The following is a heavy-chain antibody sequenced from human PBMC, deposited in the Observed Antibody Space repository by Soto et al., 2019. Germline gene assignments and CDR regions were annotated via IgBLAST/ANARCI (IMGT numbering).Heavy chain of an antibody. CDR1: GGSISSSSYY. CDR2: IYYSGST. Sequence: SETLSLTCTVSGGSISSSSYYWGWIRQPPGKGLEWIGSIYYSGSTYYNPSLKSRVTISVDTSKNQFSLKLSSVTAADTAVYYCARQNMVYAMRFDPWGQGTLVTVSS. J-gene: IGHJ5*02. V-gene: IGHV4-39*01. D-gene: IGHD2-8*01. CDR3: ARQNMVYAMRFDP.